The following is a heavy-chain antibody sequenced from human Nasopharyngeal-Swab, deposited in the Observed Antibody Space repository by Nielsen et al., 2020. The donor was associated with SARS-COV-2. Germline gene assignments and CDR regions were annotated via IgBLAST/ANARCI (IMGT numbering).Heavy chain of an antibody. CDR3: ASLNYGFNSGFDFDY. V-gene: IGHV6-1*01. CDR1: GDSVSSNSAA. Sequence: LRLSCAISGDSVSSNSAAWNWFRQSPSRGLEWLGRTYSRSKWYNDYAVSVKSRIIIDPDTSKNQFSLQLNSVTPEDTAVYYCASLNYGFNSGFDFDYWGQGTLVTVSS. CDR2: TYSRSKWYN. D-gene: IGHD4-23*01. J-gene: IGHJ4*02.